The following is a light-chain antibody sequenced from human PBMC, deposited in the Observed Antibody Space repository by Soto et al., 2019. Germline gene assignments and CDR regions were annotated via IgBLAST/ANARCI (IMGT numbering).Light chain of an antibody. J-gene: IGKJ5*01. V-gene: IGKV3-20*01. CDR1: QSFICSY. Sequence: EIVLTQSPGTLSLSPGERATLSCRASQSFICSYLAWYQQNPGQAPRLLIYVASSRAIGIPDRFSGSGSGTDFTLTISRLEPEDFAVYYCQQYGSSPHFGQGTRLEIK. CDR2: VAS. CDR3: QQYGSSPH.